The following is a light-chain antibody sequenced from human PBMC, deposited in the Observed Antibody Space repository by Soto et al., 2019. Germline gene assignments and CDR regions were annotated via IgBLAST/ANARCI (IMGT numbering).Light chain of an antibody. Sequence: DIQMTQSPSSLSASVGDRVTITCRASQSISSYLNWYQQKPGKAPKLLIYAASTLQSGVPSRFSGSGSATDFTLTISSLQPEDFATYYCQQLNSYPITFGQGALLEIK. V-gene: IGKV1-39*01. CDR1: QSISSY. J-gene: IGKJ5*01. CDR3: QQLNSYPIT. CDR2: AAS.